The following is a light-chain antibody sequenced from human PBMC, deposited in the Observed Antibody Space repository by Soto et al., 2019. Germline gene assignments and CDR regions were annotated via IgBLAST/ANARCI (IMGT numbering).Light chain of an antibody. CDR1: QSLSSNY. CDR3: QQYRGSLT. V-gene: IGKV3-20*01. J-gene: IGKJ5*01. Sequence: EIVLTQSPGTLSLSPGDTATLSCRASQSLSSNYLAWYQQRPGQAPKLLIYDISSRATGIPDRFSGSGSGTVFTLTITRLDPDDFSVYYCQQYRGSLTFGQGTRLQ. CDR2: DIS.